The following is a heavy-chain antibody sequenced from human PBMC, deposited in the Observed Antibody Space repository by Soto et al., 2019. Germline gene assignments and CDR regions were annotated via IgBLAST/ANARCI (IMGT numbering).Heavy chain of an antibody. D-gene: IGHD1-20*01. CDR1: GFTFNTYG. J-gene: IGHJ4*02. Sequence: SGGSLRLSCLASGFTFNTYGMHWVRQAPGKGLEWVAVLWPNGNKSYNRDSVKGRFTISRDNSKNTLYLEMNSLRAEDTAIYYCARDSIRGPTDFDFWGEGTLVTVSS. V-gene: IGHV3-33*01. CDR3: ARDSIRGPTDFDF. CDR2: LWPNGNKS.